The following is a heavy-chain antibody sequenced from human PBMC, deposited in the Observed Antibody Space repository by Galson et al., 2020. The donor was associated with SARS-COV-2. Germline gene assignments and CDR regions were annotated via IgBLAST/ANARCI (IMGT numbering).Heavy chain of an antibody. Sequence: SETLSLTCTVSGGSISSGGYYCSWIRQHPGKGLEWIGYIYYSGSTHYNPSLKSRVTISVDPSKNQFSLKLSSVTAADTAVDYCASGPAASYYYYMDVWGKGTTVTVSS. CDR2: IYYSGST. J-gene: IGHJ6*03. CDR1: GGSISSGGYY. V-gene: IGHV4-31*03. D-gene: IGHD6-25*01. CDR3: ASGPAASYYYYMDV.